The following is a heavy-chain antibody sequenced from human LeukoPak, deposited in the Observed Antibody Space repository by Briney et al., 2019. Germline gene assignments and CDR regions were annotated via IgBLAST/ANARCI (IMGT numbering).Heavy chain of an antibody. CDR3: ARRRFVRGPDVVNPFDY. D-gene: IGHD2-8*01. Sequence: SETLSLTCTVSGGSISSTFYYWGWIRQPQGKGLEWTGSINYSGSTYYNPSLKSRVTISVDTSKDQFSLKLSSVTAADTAVYYCARRRFVRGPDVVNPFDYWGQGTLVTVSS. CDR1: GGSISSTFYY. CDR2: INYSGST. V-gene: IGHV4-39*01. J-gene: IGHJ4*02.